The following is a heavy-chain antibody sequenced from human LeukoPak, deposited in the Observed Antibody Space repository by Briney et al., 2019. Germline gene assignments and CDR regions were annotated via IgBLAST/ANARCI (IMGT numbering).Heavy chain of an antibody. CDR1: GFTFSSYA. D-gene: IGHD3-10*01. CDR3: ARVSYYYGSGSSEYFDY. J-gene: IGHJ4*02. Sequence: GGSLRLSCAASGFTFSSYAMSWVRQAPGKGLEWVAVISYDGSNEYYADSVKGRFTISRDNSKNTLYLQMNSLRAEDTAVYYCARVSYYYGSGSSEYFDYWGQGTLVTVSP. V-gene: IGHV3-30-3*01. CDR2: ISYDGSNE.